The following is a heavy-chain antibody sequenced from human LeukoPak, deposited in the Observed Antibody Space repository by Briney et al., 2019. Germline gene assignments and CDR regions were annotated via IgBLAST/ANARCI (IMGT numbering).Heavy chain of an antibody. V-gene: IGHV4-38-2*01. D-gene: IGHD4-11*01. J-gene: IGHJ3*02. CDR1: GYSISSCYY. CDR2: IYHSGST. CDR3: ARHTDYSDAFDI. Sequence: SETLSLTCAVSGYSISSCYYWGWIRQPPGKGLEWIGSIYHSGSTYYNPSLKSRVTISVDTSKNQFSLKLSSVTAADTAVYYCARHTDYSDAFDIWGQGTMVTVSS.